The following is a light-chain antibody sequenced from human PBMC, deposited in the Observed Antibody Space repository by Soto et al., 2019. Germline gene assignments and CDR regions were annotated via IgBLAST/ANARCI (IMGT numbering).Light chain of an antibody. J-gene: IGKJ1*01. Sequence: EIVLTQSPATLSLSPGERATLSCRASQSVSIYLAWYQHKPGQAPRLLISDASNRATGIPARFSGSGSGTDFTLTISSLEPEDFAVYYCQQRSNWPPWTFGQGTKVEI. CDR1: QSVSIY. V-gene: IGKV3-11*01. CDR3: QQRSNWPPWT. CDR2: DAS.